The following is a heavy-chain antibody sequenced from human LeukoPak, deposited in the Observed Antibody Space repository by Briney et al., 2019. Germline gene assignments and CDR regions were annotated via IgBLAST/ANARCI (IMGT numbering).Heavy chain of an antibody. Sequence: ASVKVSCKASGYTFTGYYMHWVRQAPGQGLEWMGWINPNSGGTNYAQKFQGRVTMTRDTSISTAYMELSRLRSDDTAVYYCARGEPGDSSGYYVWGQGTLVTVSS. CDR2: INPNSGGT. D-gene: IGHD3-22*01. CDR1: GYTFTGYY. CDR3: ARGEPGDSSGYYV. V-gene: IGHV1-2*02. J-gene: IGHJ4*02.